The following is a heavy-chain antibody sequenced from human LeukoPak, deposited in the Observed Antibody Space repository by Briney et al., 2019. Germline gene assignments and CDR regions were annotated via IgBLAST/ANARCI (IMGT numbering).Heavy chain of an antibody. CDR3: AKPLPRVIRNDAFDI. J-gene: IGHJ3*02. CDR2: ISGSGGST. V-gene: IGHV3-23*01. D-gene: IGHD3-16*02. CDR1: GFTFSSYA. Sequence: PGASLRLSCAASGFTFSSYAMSWVRQAPGKGLEWVSAISGSGGSTYYADSVKGRFTISRDNPKNTLYLQMNSLRAEDTAVYYCAKPLPRVIRNDAFDIWGQGTMVTVSS.